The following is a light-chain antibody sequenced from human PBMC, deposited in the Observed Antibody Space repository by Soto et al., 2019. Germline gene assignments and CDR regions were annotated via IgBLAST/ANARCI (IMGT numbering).Light chain of an antibody. V-gene: IGKV4-1*01. J-gene: IGKJ1*01. CDR2: GAS. Sequence: FFITHSPYSLAVSLGERATINCKYSQSVLNTSKNKNSLAWYQQKQGQPPKLLIYGASTRESGVPDRFTGSVSVTDCTLAISSLQAEDVAVYYCHQYYSTPLTFGQGTKVDIK. CDR3: HQYYSTPLT. CDR1: QSVLNTSKNKNS.